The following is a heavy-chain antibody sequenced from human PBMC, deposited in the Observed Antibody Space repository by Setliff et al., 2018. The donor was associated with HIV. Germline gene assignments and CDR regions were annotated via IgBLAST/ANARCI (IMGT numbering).Heavy chain of an antibody. CDR2: IKNRANGGTT. CDR1: GFTFNNAW. V-gene: IGHV3-15*01. J-gene: IGHJ4*02. Sequence: PGGSLRLSCAASGFTFNNAWMSWVRQAPGKGLEWVARIKNRANGGTTHYAAPVNGRFTISRDDSKNTLYLQMNSLKTEDTAVYYCSTDLPSSGFFPDYWGQGTLVTVSS. CDR3: STDLPSSGFFPDY. D-gene: IGHD6-19*01.